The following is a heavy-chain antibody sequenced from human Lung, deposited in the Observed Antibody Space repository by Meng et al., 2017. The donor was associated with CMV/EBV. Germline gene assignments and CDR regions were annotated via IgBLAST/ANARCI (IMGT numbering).Heavy chain of an antibody. CDR3: ARGPIDSASN. V-gene: IGHV1-8*01. CDR1: GYTFTTYD. Sequence: ASXXVSCKASGYTFTTYDINWVRQATGQGLEWMGWMNPNSGDTGYAQKFQGRVTMTRNTSISTAYMDLSSLRSDDTAVYYCARGPIDSASNWGQGTLVTVSS. CDR2: MNPNSGDT. J-gene: IGHJ4*02. D-gene: IGHD2-15*01.